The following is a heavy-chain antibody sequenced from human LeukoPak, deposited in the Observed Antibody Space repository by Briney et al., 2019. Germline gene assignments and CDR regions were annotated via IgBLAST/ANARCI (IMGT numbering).Heavy chain of an antibody. D-gene: IGHD4-17*01. Sequence: SETLSLTCIVSGGSISSYYWSWIRQPPGKGLEWIGYIYYSGSTNYNPSLKSRVTISVDTSKNQFSLKLSSVTAADTAVYYCARTRDYGYFDYWGQGTLVTVSS. V-gene: IGHV4-59*01. CDR3: ARTRDYGYFDY. CDR2: IYYSGST. CDR1: GGSISSYY. J-gene: IGHJ4*02.